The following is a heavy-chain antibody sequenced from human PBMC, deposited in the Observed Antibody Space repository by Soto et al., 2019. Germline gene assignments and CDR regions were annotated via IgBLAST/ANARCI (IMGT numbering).Heavy chain of an antibody. CDR2: IWYDGSNK. V-gene: IGHV3-33*01. CDR1: GFTFSSYG. D-gene: IGHD6-19*01. CDR3: ARGLGQWDY. Sequence: QVQLVESGGGVVQPGRSVRLSCAASGFTFSSYGMHWVRQAPGKGLEWVAVIWYDGSNKYYADSVKGRFTISRDNSKNTLYLQMNSLRAEDTAVYYCARGLGQWDYWGQGTLVTVSS. J-gene: IGHJ4*02.